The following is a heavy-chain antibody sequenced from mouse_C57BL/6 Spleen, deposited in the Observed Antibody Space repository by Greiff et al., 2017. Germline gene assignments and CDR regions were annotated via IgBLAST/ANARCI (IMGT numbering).Heavy chain of an antibody. CDR2: IHPNSGST. J-gene: IGHJ2*01. CDR1: GYTFTSYW. D-gene: IGHD3-2*02. CDR3: AHSSGSLFDY. V-gene: IGHV1-64*01. Sequence: VQLHQPGAELVKPGASVKLSCKASGYTFTSYWMHWVKQRPGQGLEWIGMIHPNSGSTNYNEKFKSKATLTVDKSSSTAYMQLSSLTSEDSAVYYCAHSSGSLFDYWGQGTTLTVSS.